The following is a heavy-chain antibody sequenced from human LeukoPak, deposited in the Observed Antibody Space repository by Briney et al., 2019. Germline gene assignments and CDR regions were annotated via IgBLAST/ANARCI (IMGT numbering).Heavy chain of an antibody. CDR2: INPYSGGT. J-gene: IGHJ4*02. D-gene: IGHD2-2*01. CDR3: VRARTKYCSSTSCPLDY. Sequence: ASVKVSCKAAGYSVTGYDMHWVRQAPGQGREWMGWINPYSGGTNYAPKFQGRVTMTRDTSISTAYIELSRLRSDDTAVYYCVRARTKYCSSTSCPLDYWGQGTLVTVSS. V-gene: IGHV1-2*02. CDR1: GYSVTGYD.